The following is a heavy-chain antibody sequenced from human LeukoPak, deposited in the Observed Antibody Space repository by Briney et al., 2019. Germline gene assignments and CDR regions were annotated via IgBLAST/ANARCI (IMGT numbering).Heavy chain of an antibody. CDR3: AKQERKYNIRYFDL. Sequence: PGGSLRLSCEASGFTDSSYTMDWVRQAPGKGLEWVSSISTTSTYINYADSVKGRFTISRDNAKNSLYLQMNSLRAEDTAVYYCAKQERKYNIRYFDLWGRGTLVTVS. V-gene: IGHV3-21*01. J-gene: IGHJ2*01. D-gene: IGHD1-14*01. CDR1: GFTDSSYT. CDR2: ISTTSTYI.